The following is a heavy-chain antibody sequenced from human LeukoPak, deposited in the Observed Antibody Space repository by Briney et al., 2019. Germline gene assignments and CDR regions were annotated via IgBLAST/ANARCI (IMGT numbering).Heavy chain of an antibody. Sequence: SETLSLTCTVSGGSISSGDYYWSWIRQPPGKGLGWIGYIYYSGSTYYNPSLKSRVTISVDTSKNQFSLKLSSVTAADTAVYYCASPSSGYYQDAFDIWGQGTMVTVSS. CDR1: GGSISSGDYY. D-gene: IGHD3-22*01. J-gene: IGHJ3*02. CDR3: ASPSSGYYQDAFDI. CDR2: IYYSGST. V-gene: IGHV4-30-4*01.